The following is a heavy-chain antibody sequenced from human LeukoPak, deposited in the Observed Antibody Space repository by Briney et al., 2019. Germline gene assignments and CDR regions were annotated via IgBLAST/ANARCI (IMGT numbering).Heavy chain of an antibody. CDR3: ARSLGYDILTGYNRGWFFDL. Sequence: SQTLSLTCTVSGGSISSGGYYWTWLRQHPGKGLEWIGYIYYTGSTYYNPSLESRVTISVATSKNQFSLKLSSVTAADTAVYYCARSLGYDILTGYNRGWFFDLWGRSTLVTVSS. V-gene: IGHV4-31*03. CDR2: IYYTGST. CDR1: GGSISSGGYY. D-gene: IGHD3-9*01. J-gene: IGHJ2*01.